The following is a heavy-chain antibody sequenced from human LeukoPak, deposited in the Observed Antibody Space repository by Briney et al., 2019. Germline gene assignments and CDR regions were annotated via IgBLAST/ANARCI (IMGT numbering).Heavy chain of an antibody. V-gene: IGHV3-33*01. D-gene: IGHD5-12*01. CDR2: IWYDGSNK. CDR3: ARDGSESGMDV. Sequence: GRSLRLSCAASGFTFSSYGMHWVRQAPGKGLEWVAVIWYDGSNKYYADSVKGRFAISRDNSKNTLYLQMNGLRAEDTAVYYCARDGSESGMDVWGQGTTVTVSS. J-gene: IGHJ6*02. CDR1: GFTFSSYG.